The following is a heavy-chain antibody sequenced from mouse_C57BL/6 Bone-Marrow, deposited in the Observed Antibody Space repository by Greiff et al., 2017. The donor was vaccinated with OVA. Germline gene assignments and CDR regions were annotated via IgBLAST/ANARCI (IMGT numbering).Heavy chain of an antibody. Sequence: VQLQQSGPELVKPGASVKISCKASGYTFTDYYMNWVKQSHGKSLEWIGDINPNNGGTSYNQKFKGKATLTVDKSSSTAYMELRSLTSEDSAGYYCARGDYGSSYEDYYAMDYWGQGTSVTVSS. J-gene: IGHJ4*01. V-gene: IGHV1-26*01. D-gene: IGHD1-1*01. CDR2: INPNNGGT. CDR1: GYTFTDYY. CDR3: ARGDYGSSYEDYYAMDY.